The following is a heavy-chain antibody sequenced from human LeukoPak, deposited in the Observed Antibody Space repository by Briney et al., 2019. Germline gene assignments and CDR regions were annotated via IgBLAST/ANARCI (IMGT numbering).Heavy chain of an antibody. CDR3: ARDFTDY. CDR1: GGSISSSSYY. V-gene: IGHV4-39*07. CDR2: IYYNGST. J-gene: IGHJ4*02. Sequence: SETLSLTCTVSGGSISSSSYYWGWIRQPPGKGLEWIGSIYYNGSTYYNPSLKSRVTISVDTSKNQFSLKLSSVTAADTAVYYCARDFTDYWGQGTLVTVSS.